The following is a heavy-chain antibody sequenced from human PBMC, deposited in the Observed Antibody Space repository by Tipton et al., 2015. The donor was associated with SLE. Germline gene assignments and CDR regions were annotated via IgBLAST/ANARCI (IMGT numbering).Heavy chain of an antibody. D-gene: IGHD6-19*01. CDR3: ARGGEAVAGTSYFQH. CDR1: GGSISRSRSY. CDR2: IYYSGST. J-gene: IGHJ1*01. V-gene: IGHV4-39*07. Sequence: TLSLTCTVSGGSISRSRSYLGLIRQPPGKGLEWIGSIYYSGSTYYNPSLKRRVTISLDTSKNQFSLKLGSVTAADTAEYYCARGGEAVAGTSYFQHSVQGTLVSVSS.